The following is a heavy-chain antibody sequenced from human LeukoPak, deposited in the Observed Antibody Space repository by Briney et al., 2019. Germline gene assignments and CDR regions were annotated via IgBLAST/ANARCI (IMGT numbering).Heavy chain of an antibody. Sequence: PSETPSLTCTVSGYSISSGYYWGWIRQPPGKGLEWIGSIHHGGTTYYNPSLKSPVTISVDTSKNQFSLKLSSVTAADTAVYYCARLLAYSSELDYWGQGTLVTVSS. J-gene: IGHJ4*02. CDR1: GYSISSGYY. CDR2: IHHGGTT. CDR3: ARLLAYSSELDY. D-gene: IGHD6-25*01. V-gene: IGHV4-38-2*02.